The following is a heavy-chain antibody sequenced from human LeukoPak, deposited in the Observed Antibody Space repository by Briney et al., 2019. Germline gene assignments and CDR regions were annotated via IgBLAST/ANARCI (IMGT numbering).Heavy chain of an antibody. D-gene: IGHD3-10*01. Sequence: GGTLRLSCAASGFTFSSYGMSWVRQAPGKGLEWVSAISGSGGSTYYADPVKGRFTISRDNSKNTLYLQMNSLGAEDTAVYYCAKARGGMTGIDYWGQGTLVTVSS. CDR1: GFTFSSYG. V-gene: IGHV3-23*01. J-gene: IGHJ4*02. CDR2: ISGSGGST. CDR3: AKARGGMTGIDY.